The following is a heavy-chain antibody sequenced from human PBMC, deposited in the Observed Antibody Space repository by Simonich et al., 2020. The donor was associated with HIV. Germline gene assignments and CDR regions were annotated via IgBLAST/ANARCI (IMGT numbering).Heavy chain of an antibody. CDR3: VRRFDYGGDY. J-gene: IGHJ4*02. CDR1: GFTFSSYG. CDR2: IWYDGKIK. D-gene: IGHD4-17*01. Sequence: VQLVESGGDLVQPGGSLRLSCAASGFTFSSYGMHWVRQAPGKGLGWVAIIWYDGKIKYYAHSVKGRFTISRDNSKNTLYLQMNSLRAEDTAMYYCVRRFDYGGDYWGQGTLVTVSS. V-gene: IGHV3-33*01.